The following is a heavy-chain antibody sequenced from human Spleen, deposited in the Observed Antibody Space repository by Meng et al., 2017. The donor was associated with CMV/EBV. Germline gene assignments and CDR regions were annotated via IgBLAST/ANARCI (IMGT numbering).Heavy chain of an antibody. CDR3: ARSSGSSGPTGGFDY. CDR1: GYTFLMYG. D-gene: IGHD3-10*01. J-gene: IGHJ4*02. Sequence: SGYTFLMYGISWVRQAPGQGLEWMGWVSGYNGDTEYGRKFEGRVSMTTATPTSSAYMELRSPRSDDTAVYYCARSSGSSGPTGGFDYWGLGTLVTVSS. V-gene: IGHV1-18*01. CDR2: VSGYNGDT.